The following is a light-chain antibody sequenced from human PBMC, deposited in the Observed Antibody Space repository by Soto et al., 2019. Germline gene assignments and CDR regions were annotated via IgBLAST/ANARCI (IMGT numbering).Light chain of an antibody. CDR1: QGISSA. V-gene: IGKV1D-13*01. J-gene: IGKJ4*01. CDR2: DAS. CDR3: QQFNNYASLT. Sequence: IQMTQSPSTLSASVGGRVTITCRASQGISSALAWYQQKPGKAPKLLIYDASSLESGVPSRFSGSGSGTDFTLTISSLQPEDFATYYCQQFNNYASLTFGGGTKVDIK.